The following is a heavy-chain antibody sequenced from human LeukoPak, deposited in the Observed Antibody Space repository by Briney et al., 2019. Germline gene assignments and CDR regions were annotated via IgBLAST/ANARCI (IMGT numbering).Heavy chain of an antibody. CDR2: IYYSGST. CDR1: GGSISSSRYY. Sequence: SETLSLTCTVSGGSISSSRYYWGWIRQPPGKGLEWIGSIYYSGSTYYNPSLKSRVTISVDTSKNQFSLKLSSVTAADTAVYYCARLPGYCSSTSCYAAAFDIWGQGTMVTVSS. CDR3: ARLPGYCSSTSCYAAAFDI. V-gene: IGHV4-39*07. D-gene: IGHD2-2*01. J-gene: IGHJ3*02.